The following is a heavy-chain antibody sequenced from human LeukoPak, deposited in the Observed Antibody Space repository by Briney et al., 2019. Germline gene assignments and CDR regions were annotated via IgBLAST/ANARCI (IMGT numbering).Heavy chain of an antibody. CDR2: LSSDGSDK. CDR1: GFTFTKYS. D-gene: IGHD2-21*02. CDR3: ARDSLRGDFESPTGY. V-gene: IGHV3-30-3*01. Sequence: PGGSLRLSCAASGFTFTKYSLHWVRQAPGKGLEWVGVLSSDGSDKYYAAAVRGRFTISRDNSKNTLYLQMDSLRVDDTAVYYCARDSLRGDFESPTGYWGQGTLVTVSS. J-gene: IGHJ4*02.